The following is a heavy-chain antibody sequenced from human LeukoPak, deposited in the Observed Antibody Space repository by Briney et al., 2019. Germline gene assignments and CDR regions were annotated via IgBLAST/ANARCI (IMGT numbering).Heavy chain of an antibody. CDR3: ARGSPVGNS. CDR1: GGSISSYY. D-gene: IGHD1-14*01. Sequence: SETLSLTCTVSGGSISSYYWSWIRQPPGKGLEWIGYVYHSGTIHYSPSLESRVTISIDTSKNQFSLKLTSVTAADTAVYYCARGSPVGNSWGQGTLVTVSS. V-gene: IGHV4-59*01. J-gene: IGHJ4*02. CDR2: VYHSGTI.